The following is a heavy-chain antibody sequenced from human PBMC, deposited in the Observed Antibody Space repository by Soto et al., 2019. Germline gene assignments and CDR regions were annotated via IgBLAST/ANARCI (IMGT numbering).Heavy chain of an antibody. CDR1: GGSISGGGYY. Sequence: PSETLSLTCTVSGGSISGGGYYWSWIRQHPGKGLEWTGYIYYSGSTYYNPSLKSRVTISVDTSKNQFSLKLSSVTAADTAVYYSATDPPYHGGNSYYFDYWGQGILVTVSS. D-gene: IGHD2-21*02. CDR3: ATDPPYHGGNSYYFDY. V-gene: IGHV4-31*03. J-gene: IGHJ4*02. CDR2: IYYSGST.